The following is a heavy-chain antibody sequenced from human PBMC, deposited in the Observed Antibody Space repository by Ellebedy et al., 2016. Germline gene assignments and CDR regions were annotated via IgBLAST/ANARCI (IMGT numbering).Heavy chain of an antibody. CDR2: ISAGSDTT. CDR3: RQGHYADL. Sequence: GESLKISXAASGFTFSISGMTWVRQRPGKGLEWVSTISAGSDTTRLADSVKGRFTISRDSSKNSVYLRMNNLRVEDTAVYYCRQGHYADLWGQGTLVTVSS. V-gene: IGHV3-23*01. J-gene: IGHJ4*02. CDR1: GFTFSISG. D-gene: IGHD4-17*01.